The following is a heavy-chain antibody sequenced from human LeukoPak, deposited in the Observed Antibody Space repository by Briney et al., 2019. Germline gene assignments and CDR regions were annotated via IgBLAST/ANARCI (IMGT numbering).Heavy chain of an antibody. CDR1: GFTFDNYA. V-gene: IGHV3-23*01. CDR3: AKGDGYSYGPFAGY. J-gene: IGHJ4*02. CDR2: ISGSGGST. D-gene: IGHD5-18*01. Sequence: GGSLRLSCTASGFTFDNYAMSWFRQAPGKGLEWVSAISGSGGSTYYADSVKGRFTISRDNSKNTLYLQMNSLRAEDTAVYYCAKGDGYSYGPFAGYWGQGTLVTVSS.